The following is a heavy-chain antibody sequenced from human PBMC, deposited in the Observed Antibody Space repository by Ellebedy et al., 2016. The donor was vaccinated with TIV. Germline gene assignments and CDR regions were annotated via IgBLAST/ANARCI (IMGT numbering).Heavy chain of an antibody. CDR1: GFTFSLFA. J-gene: IGHJ4*02. D-gene: IGHD3-22*01. CDR2: ISGDGSST. Sequence: GGSLRLSCAASGFTFSLFAMHWVRQAPGKGLERLSVISGDGSSTYFTDSVKGRLTIPRDNSKNTLYLQMNRLTTEDTAVYYCAKGSSSGFNYDRVGFDNWGQGTLVTVSS. CDR3: AKGSSSGFNYDRVGFDN. V-gene: IGHV3-23*01.